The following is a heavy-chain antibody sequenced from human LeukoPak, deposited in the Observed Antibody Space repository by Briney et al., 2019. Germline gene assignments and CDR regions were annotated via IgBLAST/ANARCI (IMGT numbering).Heavy chain of an antibody. CDR2: ISSGSSTT. Sequence: GGSLRLSCAASGFXFSSYAINWVRQAPGKGLEWLSYISSGSSTTYYADSVKGRFTISRDNAKNSLYLQMNSLRDEDTAVYYCARNEWADYWGQGTLVTVSS. V-gene: IGHV3-48*02. CDR1: GFXFSSYA. J-gene: IGHJ4*02. CDR3: ARNEWADY. D-gene: IGHD1-26*01.